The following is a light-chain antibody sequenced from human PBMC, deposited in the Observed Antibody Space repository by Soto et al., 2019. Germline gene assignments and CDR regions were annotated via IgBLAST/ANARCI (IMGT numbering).Light chain of an antibody. J-gene: IGLJ2*01. CDR2: GNS. CDR3: QSYDSSLSAL. Sequence: QSVLTQPPSVSRAPGQRVTISCTGSSSNIGAGYDVHWYQQLPGTAPKLLIYGNSNRPSGVPDRFSGSKSGTSASLAITGLQAEDEADYYCQSYDSSLSALFGGGTKLTV. CDR1: SSNIGAGYD. V-gene: IGLV1-40*01.